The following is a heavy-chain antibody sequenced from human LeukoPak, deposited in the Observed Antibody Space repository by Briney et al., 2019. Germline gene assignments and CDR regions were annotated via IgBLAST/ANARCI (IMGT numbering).Heavy chain of an antibody. CDR1: GDSVVSNSTA. J-gene: IGHJ3*01. D-gene: IGHD5-24*01. Sequence: SQTLSLTCVISGDSVVSNSTACNWVRQSPSRGLEWLGRTYYRSKWYTDYAVSVKSRITINPDTSKNQFSLQLNSVTPEDTAVYYCARGGQGDGYSADEAFDLWGQGTMVTVS. V-gene: IGHV6-1*01. CDR2: TYYRSKWYT. CDR3: ARGGQGDGYSADEAFDL.